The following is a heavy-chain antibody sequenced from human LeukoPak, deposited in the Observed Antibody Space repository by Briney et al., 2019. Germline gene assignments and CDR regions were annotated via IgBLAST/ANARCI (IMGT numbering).Heavy chain of an antibody. J-gene: IGHJ4*02. CDR3: THRGVRDGYNSKRFYFDY. D-gene: IGHD5-24*01. V-gene: IGHV3-15*07. CDR1: GFTFSNAW. CDR2: IKSKTDGGTT. Sequence: PGGSLRLSCAASGFTFSNAWMNWVRQAPGKGLEWVGRIKSKTDGGTTDYAAPVKGRFTISRDDSKNTLYLQMNSLKTEDTAVYYCTHRGVRDGYNSKRFYFDYWGQGTLVTVSS.